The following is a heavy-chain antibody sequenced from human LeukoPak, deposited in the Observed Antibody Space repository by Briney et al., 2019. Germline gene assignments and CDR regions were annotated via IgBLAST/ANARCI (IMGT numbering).Heavy chain of an antibody. D-gene: IGHD6-13*01. J-gene: IGHJ6*04. CDR1: GYTFTSYD. V-gene: IGHV1-8*01. CDR2: MNPNSGNT. CDR3: ARVAAARRTATLRVMDV. Sequence: ASVKVSCKASGYTFTSYDINWVRQATGQGLEWMGWMNPNSGNTGYAQKFQGRATMTRNTSISTAYMELSSLRSEDTAVYYCARVAAARRTATLRVMDVWGKGTTVTVSS.